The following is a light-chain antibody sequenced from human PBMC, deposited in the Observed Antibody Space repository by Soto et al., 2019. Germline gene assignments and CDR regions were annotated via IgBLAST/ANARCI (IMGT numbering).Light chain of an antibody. CDR3: LQHNSYPRT. Sequence: DIQMTQSPSSLSASVGDRVTITCRASQGIRKDLGWYQQKPGKAPKRLIYAASSLQSGVPSRFSGSGSGTEFTLTISSLQPEDFATYYCLQHNSYPRTFGRGTKVEIK. J-gene: IGKJ1*01. CDR1: QGIRKD. V-gene: IGKV1-17*01. CDR2: AAS.